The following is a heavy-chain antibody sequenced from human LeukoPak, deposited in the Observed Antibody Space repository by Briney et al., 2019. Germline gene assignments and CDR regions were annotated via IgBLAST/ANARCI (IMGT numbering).Heavy chain of an antibody. D-gene: IGHD3-3*01. J-gene: IGHJ6*02. CDR3: ARDPYDFRSTRENYYYGMDV. CDR2: INPNSGGT. Sequence: ASVKVSCKASGYTFTGYYMHWVRQAPGQGLEWMGWINPNSGGTNYAQKFQGRVTMTRDTSISTAYMELSRLRSDDTAVYYCARDPYDFRSTRENYYYGMDVWGQGTTVTVSS. CDR1: GYTFTGYY. V-gene: IGHV1-2*02.